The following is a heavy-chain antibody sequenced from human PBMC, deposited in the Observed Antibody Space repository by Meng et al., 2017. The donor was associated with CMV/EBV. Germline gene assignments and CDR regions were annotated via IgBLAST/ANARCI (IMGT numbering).Heavy chain of an antibody. D-gene: IGHD2-2*02. CDR1: GFTFSSYA. Sequence: GESLKISCAASGFTFSSYAMSWVRQAPGKGLEWVSVIYSGGSSTYYADSVKGRFTISRDNSKNTLYLQMNSLRAEDTAVYYCARERVVPAARPGYFDYWGQGTLVTVSS. V-gene: IGHV3-23*03. CDR3: ARERVVPAARPGYFDY. CDR2: IYSGGSST. J-gene: IGHJ4*02.